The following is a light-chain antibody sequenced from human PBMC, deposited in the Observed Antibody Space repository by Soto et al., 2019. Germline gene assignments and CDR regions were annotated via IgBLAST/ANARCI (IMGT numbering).Light chain of an antibody. CDR3: IQALHTPYT. CDR2: WGS. CDR1: QSLLHSNGYNY. J-gene: IGKJ2*01. V-gene: IGKV2-28*01. Sequence: DFVMTQSPLSLPVTPGEPASISCRSSQSLLHSNGYNYLDWYLEKPGQSPQLLIYWGSNRASGVPDRFSGSGSGTDFTLKISRVEAEDVGVYYCIQALHTPYTFGQGTKLEIK.